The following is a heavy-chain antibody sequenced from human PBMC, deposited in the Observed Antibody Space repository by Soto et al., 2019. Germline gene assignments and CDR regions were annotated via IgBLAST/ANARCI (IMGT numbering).Heavy chain of an antibody. CDR1: GGSFSGYY. D-gene: IGHD6-13*01. J-gene: IGHJ4*02. V-gene: IGHV4-34*01. Sequence: QVQLQQWGAGLLKPSETLSLTCAVYGGSFSGYYWSWIRQPPGKGLEWIGEINHSGSTNYNPSLKSRVTISVDTSKNQFSLKLRSVTAADTAVYYCARGKQQLVPYYFDYWGQGTLVTVSS. CDR2: INHSGST. CDR3: ARGKQQLVPYYFDY.